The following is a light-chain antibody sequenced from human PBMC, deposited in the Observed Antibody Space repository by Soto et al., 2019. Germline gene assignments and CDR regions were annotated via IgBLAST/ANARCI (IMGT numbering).Light chain of an antibody. V-gene: IGLV1-44*01. CDR1: SSNIGRHA. CDR3: QSYDSSLSGSHFV. Sequence: QSVLNQAPSASGTPGQRVTISCSGSSSNIGRHAVYWYQQVPGTAPRLVMYKTNQRPSGVPDRFSGSKSGTSASLTITGLQAEDEADYYCQSYDSSLSGSHFVFGTGTKLTVL. CDR2: KTN. J-gene: IGLJ1*01.